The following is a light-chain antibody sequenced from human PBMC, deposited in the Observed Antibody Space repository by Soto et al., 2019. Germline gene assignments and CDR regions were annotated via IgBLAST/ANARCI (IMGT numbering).Light chain of an antibody. CDR2: HAS. CDR3: QQHDSWPYS. J-gene: IGKJ2*01. V-gene: IGKV3-15*01. Sequence: EIVMTQSPATLSVSPGERATLSCRASQSVSSNLAWYRQKPGQAPRLLIYHASTRAAGVPAKFSGGGSGAAFTLTISSLQSEDFAVYYCQQHDSWPYSFGQGTKLEIK. CDR1: QSVSSN.